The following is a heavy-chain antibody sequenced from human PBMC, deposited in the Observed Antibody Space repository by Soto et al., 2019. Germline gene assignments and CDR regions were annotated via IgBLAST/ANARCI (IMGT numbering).Heavy chain of an antibody. CDR2: IKQDGSEK. CDR3: ARDSPPTGEYDFWSGYSDY. D-gene: IGHD3-3*01. J-gene: IGHJ4*02. CDR1: GFTFSSYW. Sequence: GGSLRLSCAASGFTFSSYWMSWVRQAPGKGLEWVANIKQDGSEKYYVDSVKGRFTISRDNAKNSLYLQMNSLRAEDTAVYYCARDSPPTGEYDFWSGYSDYWGQGTLVTVSS. V-gene: IGHV3-7*05.